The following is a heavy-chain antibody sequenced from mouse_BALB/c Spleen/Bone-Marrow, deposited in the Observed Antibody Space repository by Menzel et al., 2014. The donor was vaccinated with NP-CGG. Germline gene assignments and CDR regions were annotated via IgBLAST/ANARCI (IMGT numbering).Heavy chain of an antibody. CDR3: ARDVGYGNYFVY. J-gene: IGHJ3*01. Sequence: EVMLVESGGGLVQPGDPLRLSCATSGFTFSDFYMEWVRQPPGKRLEWIAASRNKAKYYTTEYSASVKGRFIVSRDTSQSVLYLQMSALRAEDTAIYYCARDVGYGNYFVYWGQGTLVTVSA. D-gene: IGHD2-10*02. V-gene: IGHV7-1*02. CDR2: SRNKAKYYTT. CDR1: GFTFSDFY.